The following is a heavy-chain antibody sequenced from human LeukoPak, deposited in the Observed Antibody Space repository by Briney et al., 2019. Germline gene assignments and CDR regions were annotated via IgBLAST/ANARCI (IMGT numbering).Heavy chain of an antibody. D-gene: IGHD6-13*01. CDR2: IYYSGST. J-gene: IGHJ5*02. V-gene: IGHV4-39*07. Sequence: SETLSLTCTVSGGSISSSSYYWGWLRQPPGKGLEWIGSIYYSGSTYYNPSLKSRVTISVDTSKNQFSLKLSSVTAADTAVYYCARVLKGVSSWYGGDWFDPWGQGTLVTVSS. CDR1: GGSISSSSYY. CDR3: ARVLKGVSSWYGGDWFDP.